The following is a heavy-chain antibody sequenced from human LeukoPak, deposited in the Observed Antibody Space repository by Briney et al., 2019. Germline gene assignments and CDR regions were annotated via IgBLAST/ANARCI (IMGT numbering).Heavy chain of an antibody. CDR3: AKDLETINPTMD. V-gene: IGHV3-23*01. Sequence: PGGSLRLSCAVSGFIFSSHAMSWVRQAPGKGLEWVSSIGGSGKNTFYADAVEGRFTISRDNSKDTLYLQMNRLRAEDTAVYYCAKDLETINPTMDWGQGTLVTVSS. D-gene: IGHD3-10*01. CDR1: GFIFSSHA. J-gene: IGHJ4*02. CDR2: IGGSGKNT.